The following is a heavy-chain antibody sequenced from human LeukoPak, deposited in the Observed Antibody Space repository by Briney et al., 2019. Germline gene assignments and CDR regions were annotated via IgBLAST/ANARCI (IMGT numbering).Heavy chain of an antibody. CDR1: GFTVSSNY. CDR2: IYSGGST. CDR3: ARAEGYSSGWPYFDY. Sequence: GGSLRLSCAASGFTVSSNYMSWVRQAPGKGLEWVLVIYSGGSTYYADSVKGRFTISRDNSKNQLYLQMSSLRAEDTAVYYCARAEGYSSGWPYFDYWRQGTLVTVRS. D-gene: IGHD6-19*01. J-gene: IGHJ4*02. V-gene: IGHV3-66*02.